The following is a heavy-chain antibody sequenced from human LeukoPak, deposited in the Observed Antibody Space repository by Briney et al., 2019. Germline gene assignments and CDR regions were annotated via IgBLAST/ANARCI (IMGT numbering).Heavy chain of an antibody. Sequence: SETLSLTCTVSGYSISSGYYWGWIRQPPGKGLEWIGSIYHSGSTYYNPSLRSRVTISVDTSKNQFSLKLSSVTAADTAVYYCARHGSSWEYYFDYWGQGTLVTVSS. CDR2: IYHSGST. V-gene: IGHV4-38-2*02. CDR3: ARHGSSWEYYFDY. D-gene: IGHD6-13*01. J-gene: IGHJ4*02. CDR1: GYSISSGYY.